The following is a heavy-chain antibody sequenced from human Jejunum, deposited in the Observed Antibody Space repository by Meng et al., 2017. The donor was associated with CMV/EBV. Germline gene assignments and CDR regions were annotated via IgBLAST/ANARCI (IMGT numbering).Heavy chain of an antibody. CDR2: IGSSGIT. D-gene: IGHD3-10*01. V-gene: IGHV3-53*01. CDR1: GISFVYAW. Sequence: CRGSGISFVYAWMSWVRQAPGKGPEWVSHIGSSGITNYADSVEGRFTISRDNSKNTLYLQMNSLRAEDTAVYYCAKSRGHWQFDLWGRGTLVTVSS. CDR3: AKSRGHWQFDL. J-gene: IGHJ2*01.